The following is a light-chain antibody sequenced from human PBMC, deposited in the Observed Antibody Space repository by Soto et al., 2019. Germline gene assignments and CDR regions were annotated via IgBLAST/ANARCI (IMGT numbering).Light chain of an antibody. CDR3: QQYYRYPLT. CDR1: QSFSTW. Sequence: DIQMTQAPSTLSASVGDRVTITCRASQSFSTWLAWYQQKPGRAPNLLIYDVSSLESGVTTRFSGSESGTEFPLTISSLQPDDFATYYCQQYYRYPLTFGGGTTVEIK. CDR2: DVS. J-gene: IGKJ4*01. V-gene: IGKV1-5*01.